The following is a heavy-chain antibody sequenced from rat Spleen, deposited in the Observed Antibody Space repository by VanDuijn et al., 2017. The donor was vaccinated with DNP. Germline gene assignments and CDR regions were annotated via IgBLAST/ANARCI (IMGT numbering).Heavy chain of an antibody. J-gene: IGHJ2*01. Sequence: EVQLQESGPGLVKPSQSLSLTCSVTGYSIISNYWGWIRKFPGNKMEWIGHINYSGSTNYHPSLRSRISITRDTSKNQFFLHLNSVTTEDTATYYCARWSDYFDYWGQGVMVTVSS. V-gene: IGHV3-1*01. CDR2: INYSGST. CDR3: ARWSDYFDY. CDR1: GYSIISNY.